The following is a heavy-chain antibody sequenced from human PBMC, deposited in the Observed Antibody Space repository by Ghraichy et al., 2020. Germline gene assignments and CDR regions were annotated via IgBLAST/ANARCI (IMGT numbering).Heavy chain of an antibody. CDR3: ARASNIRFLEWPPNWFDP. J-gene: IGHJ5*02. D-gene: IGHD3-3*01. Sequence: SQTLSLTCTVSGGSISSSSYYWGWIRQPPGKGLEWIGSIYYSGSTYYNPSLKSRVTISVDTSKNQFSLKLSSVTAADTAVYYCARASNIRFLEWPPNWFDPWGQGTLVTVSS. CDR2: IYYSGST. V-gene: IGHV4-39*01. CDR1: GGSISSSSYY.